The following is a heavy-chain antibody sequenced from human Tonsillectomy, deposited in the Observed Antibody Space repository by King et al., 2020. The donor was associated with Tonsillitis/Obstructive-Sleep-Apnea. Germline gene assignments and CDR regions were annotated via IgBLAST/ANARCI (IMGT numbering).Heavy chain of an antibody. D-gene: IGHD3-16*02. J-gene: IGHJ5*02. CDR2: IYYSGST. Sequence: QLQESGPGLVKPSETLSLTCTVSGGSISSYYWSWIRQPPGKGLEWIGYIYYSGSTNYNPSLKSRVTISVDTSKNQFSLKLSSVTAADTAVYYCARGGNDYVWGSYRPPRGGNWFDPWGQGTLVTVSS. V-gene: IGHV4-59*01. CDR1: GGSISSYY. CDR3: ARGGNDYVWGSYRPPRGGNWFDP.